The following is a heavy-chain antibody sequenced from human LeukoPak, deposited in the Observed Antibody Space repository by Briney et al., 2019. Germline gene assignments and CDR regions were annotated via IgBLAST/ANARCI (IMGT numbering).Heavy chain of an antibody. V-gene: IGHV3-66*01. D-gene: IGHD3-9*01. CDR2: IYSGGST. Sequence: GGSLRLSCAASGFTVSSNYMSGVRQAPGKGLEWVSVIYSGGSTYYADSVKGRFTISRDNSKNTLYLQMNSLRAEDTAVYYCARGGYYDILTGYFDYWGQGTLVTVSS. CDR1: GFTVSSNY. CDR3: ARGGYYDILTGYFDY. J-gene: IGHJ4*02.